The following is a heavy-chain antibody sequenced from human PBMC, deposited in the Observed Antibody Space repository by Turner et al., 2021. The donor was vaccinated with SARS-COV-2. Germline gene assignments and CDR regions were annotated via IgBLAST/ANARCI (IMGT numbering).Heavy chain of an antibody. V-gene: IGHV3-53*01. CDR1: GLTVSSNY. CDR2: IYSGGST. CDR3: ARDLMEVGGMDV. D-gene: IGHD3-3*01. J-gene: IGHJ6*02. Sequence: EVQLVESGGGLIQRGGSLGLSCAASGLTVSSNYMSWVRQAPGKGLEWVSVIYSGGSTYYADSVKGRFTISRDNSKNTLYLQMNSLRADDTAVYYCARDLMEVGGMDVWGQGTTVTVSS.